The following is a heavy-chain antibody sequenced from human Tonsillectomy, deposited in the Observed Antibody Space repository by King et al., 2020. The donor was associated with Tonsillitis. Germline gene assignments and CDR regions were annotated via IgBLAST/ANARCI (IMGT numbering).Heavy chain of an antibody. V-gene: IGHV4-39*07. CDR1: GGSISGTSDY. J-gene: IGHJ5*02. Sequence: LQLQESGPGLVKPSETLSLTCTVSGGSISGTSDYWAWIRQAPREGLEWLGRISYGGSTYYNPSLRSRVTLSMDTSRNEFSLKLNSVTAADTAVYYCAGHGHSDYGDPNWFDPWGQGTLVTVSS. CDR3: AGHGHSDYGDPNWFDP. D-gene: IGHD4-17*01. CDR2: ISYGGST.